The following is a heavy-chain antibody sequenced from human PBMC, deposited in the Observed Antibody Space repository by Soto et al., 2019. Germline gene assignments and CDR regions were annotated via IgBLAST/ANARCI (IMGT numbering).Heavy chain of an antibody. Sequence: QVRLQESGPGLVRPSQTLSLTCSVSGDSLTIGGHYWTWIRQHPGKGLEWIGYIYHSGSTYYSPSLKSRVTISVDTSENQVSLKLTSMSAADTAVDYCARGGDGFDLWGQWKMVTVSS. CDR1: GDSLTIGGHY. CDR3: ARGGDGFDL. J-gene: IGHJ3*01. V-gene: IGHV4-31*03. CDR2: IYHSGST.